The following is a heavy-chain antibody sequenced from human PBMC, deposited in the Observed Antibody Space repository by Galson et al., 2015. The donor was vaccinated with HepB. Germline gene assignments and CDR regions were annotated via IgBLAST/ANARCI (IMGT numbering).Heavy chain of an antibody. V-gene: IGHV3-30*04. CDR1: GFTFSVYA. CDR2: ISDDGSAK. D-gene: IGHD3-10*02. CDR3: ARDSYLRRRGYFRH. Sequence: SLRLSCAASGFTFSVYAMHWVRQAPGKGLEWVATISDDGSAKFYADSVKGRFTISRDNSKNTLYLQMNSLRSDDTAVYYCARDSYLRRRGYFRHWGQGTLVTVSS. J-gene: IGHJ1*01.